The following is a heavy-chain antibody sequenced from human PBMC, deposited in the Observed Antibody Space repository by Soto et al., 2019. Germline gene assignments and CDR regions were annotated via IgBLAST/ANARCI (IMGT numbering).Heavy chain of an antibody. Sequence: GGSLRLSCAASGFTVSSNYMSWVRQAPGKGLEWVSVIYSGGSTYYADSVKGRFTISRDNSKNTLYLQMNSLRAEDTAVYYCARDLPGTTYWNWGAFDYWGQGTLVTV. V-gene: IGHV3-53*01. J-gene: IGHJ4*02. CDR1: GFTVSSNY. D-gene: IGHD1-1*01. CDR2: IYSGGST. CDR3: ARDLPGTTYWNWGAFDY.